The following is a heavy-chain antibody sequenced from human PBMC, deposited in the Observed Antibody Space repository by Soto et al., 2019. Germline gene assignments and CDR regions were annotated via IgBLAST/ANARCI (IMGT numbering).Heavy chain of an antibody. Sequence: QVQLQESGPGLVKPSETLSLTCSVSGGSLSRYYWTWIRQPAGKGLEWIGRIYTSGSTNYNPSLKSRVTMSVDTSKNQFSLKLSSVTAADTAVYYCAAHSSSLGTFDIWGQGTKVTVSS. V-gene: IGHV4-4*07. D-gene: IGHD6-13*01. J-gene: IGHJ3*02. CDR3: AAHSSSLGTFDI. CDR1: GGSLSRYY. CDR2: IYTSGST.